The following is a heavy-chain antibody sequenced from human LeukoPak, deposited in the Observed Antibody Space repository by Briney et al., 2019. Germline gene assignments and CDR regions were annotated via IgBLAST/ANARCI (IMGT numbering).Heavy chain of an antibody. CDR2: IDQSGGRN. Sequence: GGSLRLSCAASGFTVSSNYVTWVRQAPGKGLEWVANIDQSGGRNNYVDSVKGRFTISRDNAKNSLFLEMSSLRADDTAVYFCARDVEGGTFDIWGQGTTVTVSS. D-gene: IGHD3-16*01. J-gene: IGHJ3*02. CDR1: GFTVSSNY. V-gene: IGHV3-7*03. CDR3: ARDVEGGTFDI.